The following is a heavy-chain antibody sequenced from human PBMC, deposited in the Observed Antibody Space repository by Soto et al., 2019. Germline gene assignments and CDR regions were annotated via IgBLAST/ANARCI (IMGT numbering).Heavy chain of an antibody. CDR1: GFTFRSYG. CDR2: ISYDGSNK. CDR3: AKESRGEYFDY. D-gene: IGHD3-16*01. V-gene: IGHV3-30*18. J-gene: IGHJ4*02. Sequence: QVQLVEFGGGVVQPGRSLRLSFAASGFTFRSYGMHWVRPAPGKGLGWVAVISYDGSNKYYADSVKGRFTISRDNSKNTLYLQMNSLRAEDTAVYYCAKESRGEYFDYWGQGTLVTVSS.